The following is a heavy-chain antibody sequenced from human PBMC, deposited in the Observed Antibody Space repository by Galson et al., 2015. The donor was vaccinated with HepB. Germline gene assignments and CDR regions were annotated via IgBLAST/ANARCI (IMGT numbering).Heavy chain of an antibody. Sequence: SLRLSCSASGFTFSDYYMSWIRQAPGKGLEWGSYISSSGGTIYYADSVKGRFTISRDNAKNSLYLQMNSLRAEDTAVYYCASSPNYYGSADGVYWGQGTLVTVSS. J-gene: IGHJ4*02. CDR2: ISSSGGTI. V-gene: IGHV3-11*01. CDR1: GFTFSDYY. CDR3: ASSPNYYGSADGVY. D-gene: IGHD3-10*01.